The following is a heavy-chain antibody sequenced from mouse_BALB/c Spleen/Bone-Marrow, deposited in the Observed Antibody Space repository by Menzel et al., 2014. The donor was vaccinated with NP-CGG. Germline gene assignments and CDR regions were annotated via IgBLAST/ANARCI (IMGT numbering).Heavy chain of an antibody. V-gene: IGHV5-6-3*01. J-gene: IGHJ2*03. CDR3: VRVWYFDY. Sequence: EVQLQESGGGLVQPGGSLKLSCAASGFTFSSYGMSWVRQTPDKRLELVATINSNGGSTYYPDSVRGRFTISRDNAKNTLYLQMSSLKSEDTAMYYCVRVWYFDYWGQGTSLTVSS. CDR2: INSNGGST. CDR1: GFTFSSYG.